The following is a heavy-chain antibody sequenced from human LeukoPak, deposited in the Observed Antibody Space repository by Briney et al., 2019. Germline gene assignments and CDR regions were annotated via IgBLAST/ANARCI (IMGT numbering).Heavy chain of an antibody. D-gene: IGHD1-26*01. Sequence: GSLRLSCAASGFTVSSNYMSWVRQAPGKGLEWVSVIYSGGSTYYADSVKGRFTISRDNSKNTLYLQMNSLRAEDTAVYYCAKLVGATKDFQHWGQGTLVTVSS. CDR1: GFTVSSNY. V-gene: IGHV3-66*01. CDR2: IYSGGST. J-gene: IGHJ1*01. CDR3: AKLVGATKDFQH.